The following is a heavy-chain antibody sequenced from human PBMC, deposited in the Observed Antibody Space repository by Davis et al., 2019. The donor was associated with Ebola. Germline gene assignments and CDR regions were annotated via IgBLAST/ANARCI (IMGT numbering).Heavy chain of an antibody. CDR3: SRAFTISYGMDV. Sequence: PGGSLRLSCVASGFTFSSYEIYWVRQAPGKGLEWLSYIGSSGSDVNYADSVKGRFTISRDNGRSSVFLQMSSLRAEDTAVYYCSRAFTISYGMDVWGQGTTVTVSS. CDR2: IGSSGSDV. D-gene: IGHD3-3*01. J-gene: IGHJ6*02. CDR1: GFTFSSYE. V-gene: IGHV3-48*03.